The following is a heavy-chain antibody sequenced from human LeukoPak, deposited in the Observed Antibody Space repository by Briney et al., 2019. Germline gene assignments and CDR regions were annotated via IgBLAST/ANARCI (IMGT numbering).Heavy chain of an antibody. CDR2: IYYSGST. V-gene: IGHV4-39*02. Sequence: SETLSLTCTVSGGSISSSSYYWGWIRQPPGKGLEWIGSIYYSGSTYYNPSLKSRVTISVDTSKNQFSLKLSSVTAADTAVYYWAREAVVDIVAGNEVDYWGPGNLFTVSS. CDR1: GGSISSSSYY. J-gene: IGHJ4*02. D-gene: IGHD5-12*01. CDR3: AREAVVDIVAGNEVDY.